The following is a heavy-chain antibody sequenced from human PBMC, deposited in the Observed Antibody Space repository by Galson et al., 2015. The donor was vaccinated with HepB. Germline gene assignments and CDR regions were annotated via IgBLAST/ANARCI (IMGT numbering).Heavy chain of an antibody. J-gene: IGHJ4*02. V-gene: IGHV3-11*01. D-gene: IGHD6-19*01. CDR3: ARVGSSGWYQTYYFDY. CDR2: ISNSGRTI. Sequence: SLRLSCAASGFTVSVYDMTWIRQAPGKGLERVSNISNSGRTIYYADSVKGRFTISRDNAKNSLYLQMNSLRAEDTAVFYCARVGSSGWYQTYYFDYWGQGTLVTVSS. CDR1: GFTVSVYD.